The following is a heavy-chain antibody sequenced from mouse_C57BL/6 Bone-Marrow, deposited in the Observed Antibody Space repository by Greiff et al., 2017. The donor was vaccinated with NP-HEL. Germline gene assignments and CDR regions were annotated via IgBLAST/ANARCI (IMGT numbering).Heavy chain of an antibody. Sequence: EVMLVESGGGLVQPGGSLSLSCAASGFTFTDYYMSWVRQPPGKALEWLGFIRNKANGYTTEYSASVKGRFTISRDNSQSILYLQMNALRAEDSATYYCARYGGRYFDYWGQGTTLTDSS. J-gene: IGHJ2*01. CDR3: ARYGGRYFDY. CDR2: IRNKANGYTT. CDR1: GFTFTDYY. V-gene: IGHV7-3*01.